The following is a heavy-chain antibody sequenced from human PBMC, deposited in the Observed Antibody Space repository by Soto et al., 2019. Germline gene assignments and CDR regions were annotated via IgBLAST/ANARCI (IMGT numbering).Heavy chain of an antibody. Sequence: QVQLVESGGGVVQPGRSLRLSCAASGFTFSSYGMHWVRQAPGKGLEWVAVISYDGSNKYYADSVKGRFTISRDNSKNTLYLQTNSLRAEDTAVYYCAKDGPSYGYYYYYGMDVWGQGTTVTVSS. CDR3: AKDGPSYGYYYYYGMDV. CDR1: GFTFSSYG. CDR2: ISYDGSNK. V-gene: IGHV3-30*18. J-gene: IGHJ6*02. D-gene: IGHD5-18*01.